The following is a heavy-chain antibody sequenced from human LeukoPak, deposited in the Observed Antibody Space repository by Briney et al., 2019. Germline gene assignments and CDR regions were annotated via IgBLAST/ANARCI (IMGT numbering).Heavy chain of an antibody. CDR1: GYTFTGYY. CDR3: ARDLAGYDFWSGYYSGYFDY. CDR2: INPNSGGT. D-gene: IGHD3-3*01. Sequence: GASVKVSCKASGYTFTGYYMHWVRQAPGQGLEWMGWINPNSGGTNYAQKFQGRVTMTRDTSISTAYMELRSLRSDDTAVYYCARDLAGYDFWSGYYSGYFDYWGQGTLVTVSS. V-gene: IGHV1-2*02. J-gene: IGHJ4*02.